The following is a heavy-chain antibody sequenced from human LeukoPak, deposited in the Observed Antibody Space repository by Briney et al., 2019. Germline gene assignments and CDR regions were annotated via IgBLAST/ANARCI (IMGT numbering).Heavy chain of an antibody. Sequence: SETLSLTCTVSGGSINNYYWAWIRQPAGKELEWIGRISASGTNRYNPSLKSRVTMSVDTSKNQFSLRLSSVTAADTAVYYCARVTGYMTEDYFDYWGQGTLITVSS. V-gene: IGHV4-4*07. D-gene: IGHD6-13*01. CDR3: ARVTGYMTEDYFDY. CDR2: ISASGTN. CDR1: GGSINNYY. J-gene: IGHJ4*02.